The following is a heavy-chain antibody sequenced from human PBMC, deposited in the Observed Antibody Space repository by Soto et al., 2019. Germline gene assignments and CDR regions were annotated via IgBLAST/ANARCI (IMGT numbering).Heavy chain of an antibody. J-gene: IGHJ3*02. V-gene: IGHV5-51*01. CDR1: GYSFTSYW. Sequence: GGSLKISCEGSGYSFTSYWSGWVRQMPGKGLEWMGIIYPGDSDTRYSPSFQGQVTISADKSISTAYLQWSSLKASDTAMYYCAKSLGYSSGWHDAFDIWGQGTMVTVSS. CDR2: IYPGDSDT. CDR3: AKSLGYSSGWHDAFDI. D-gene: IGHD6-19*01.